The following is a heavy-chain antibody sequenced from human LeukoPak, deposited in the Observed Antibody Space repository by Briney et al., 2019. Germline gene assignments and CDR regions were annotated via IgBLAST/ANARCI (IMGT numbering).Heavy chain of an antibody. CDR3: ARDLAIMVVFYYMDV. D-gene: IGHD3-10*01. J-gene: IGHJ6*03. CDR1: GYMFTGHY. V-gene: IGHV1-2*02. Sequence: ASVKVSCKASGYMFTGHYIHWVRQAPGQGLEWMGWINPNSGGTNLEQKFRDRVSMTSDSSISTAYLELSSLRSDDTAVYFCARDLAIMVVFYYMDVWGEGTTVTVSS. CDR2: INPNSGGT.